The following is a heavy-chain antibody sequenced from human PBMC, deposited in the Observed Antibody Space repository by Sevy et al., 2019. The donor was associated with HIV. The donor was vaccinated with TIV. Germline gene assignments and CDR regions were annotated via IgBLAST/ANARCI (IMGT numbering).Heavy chain of an antibody. CDR2: VSFDGARN. CDR3: AREIDVDVGAMHDRYDYYYGMDV. Sequence: GGSLRLSCEASGFTFSSYAMHWVRQAPGKGLEWAALVSFDGARNYYADSVKGRFTISRDDSENTLYLQMNSLRPEDTAVYYCAREIDVDVGAMHDRYDYYYGMDVWGRGTTVTVSS. V-gene: IGHV3-30-3*01. CDR1: GFTFSSYA. D-gene: IGHD5-12*01. J-gene: IGHJ6*02.